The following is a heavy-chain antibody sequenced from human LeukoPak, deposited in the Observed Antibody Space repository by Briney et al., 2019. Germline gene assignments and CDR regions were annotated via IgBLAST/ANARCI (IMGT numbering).Heavy chain of an antibody. V-gene: IGHV3-30*18. J-gene: IGHJ4*02. D-gene: IGHD6-19*01. Sequence: GGSLRLSWAASGFTFSSYGMHWVRQAPGKGLEWVAVISYDGSNKYYADSVKGRFTISRDNSKNTLYLQMNSLSAEDTAVYYCAKGGYSSGFAFDYWGQGTLVTVSS. CDR1: GFTFSSYG. CDR2: ISYDGSNK. CDR3: AKGGYSSGFAFDY.